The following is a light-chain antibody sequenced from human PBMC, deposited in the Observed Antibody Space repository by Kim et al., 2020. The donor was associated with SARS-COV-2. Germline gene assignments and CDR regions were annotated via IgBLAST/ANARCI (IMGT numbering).Light chain of an antibody. CDR1: QSVSNN. V-gene: IGKV3-15*01. CDR3: QQYNNWPPHT. CDR2: GAS. J-gene: IGKJ2*01. Sequence: VSPGERATLSCRTSQSVSNNLAWYQQKPGQAPRLLIYGASTRATGIPARFSGSGSGTEFTLTISSLQSEDSAFYYCQQYNNWPPHTFGQGTKLEI.